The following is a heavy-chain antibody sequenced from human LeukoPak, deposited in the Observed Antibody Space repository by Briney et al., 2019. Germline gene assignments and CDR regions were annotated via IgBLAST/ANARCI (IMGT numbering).Heavy chain of an antibody. D-gene: IGHD1-26*01. CDR3: ARSGSYFHYYYYMDV. CDR2: ISAYNGNT. Sequence: GASVKVSCKASGYTFTSYGISWVRQAPGQGLEWMGWISAYNGNTNYAQKLQGRVTMTTDTSTSTAYMKLRSLRSDDTAVYYCARSGSYFHYYYYMDVWGKGTTVTVSS. J-gene: IGHJ6*03. CDR1: GYTFTSYG. V-gene: IGHV1-18*01.